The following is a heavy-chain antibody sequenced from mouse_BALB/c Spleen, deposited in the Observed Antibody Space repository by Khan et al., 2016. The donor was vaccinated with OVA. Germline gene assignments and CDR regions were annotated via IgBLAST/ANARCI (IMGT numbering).Heavy chain of an antibody. CDR3: SRDGAYYRYSWLAD. Sequence: EVQLQQSGPELVKSGASVKISCKTSGYTFTEYTMHWVKQSHGKSLEWIGGIIPNSGGTRYNQKFKGKATLTVDKSSRTAYMELRSLTSEDSAVYYCSRDGAYYRYSWLADWGQGTLVTVSA. CDR2: IIPNSGGT. CDR1: GYTFTEYT. V-gene: IGHV1-18*01. D-gene: IGHD2-14*01. J-gene: IGHJ3*01.